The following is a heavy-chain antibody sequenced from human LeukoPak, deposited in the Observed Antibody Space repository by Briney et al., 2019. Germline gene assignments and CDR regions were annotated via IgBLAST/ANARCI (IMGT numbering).Heavy chain of an antibody. CDR1: GFTFSSYG. D-gene: IGHD2-2*02. CDR2: IPFDGSNK. Sequence: GGSLRLSCAASGFTFSSYGMHWVRQAPGKGLVWVAFIPFDGSNKYYADFVKGRFTISRDNSKNTLYLQMNSLRTEDTAVYYCANQYCSCTSCYMDQDYWGQGTLVTVSS. CDR3: ANQYCSCTSCYMDQDY. V-gene: IGHV3-30*02. J-gene: IGHJ4*02.